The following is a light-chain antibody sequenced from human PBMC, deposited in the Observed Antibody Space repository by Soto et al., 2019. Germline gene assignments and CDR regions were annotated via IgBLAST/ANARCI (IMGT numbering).Light chain of an antibody. CDR1: QSLVYSDGNTY. CDR2: KVS. V-gene: IGKV2D-30*01. CDR3: MQGTHLC. J-gene: IGKJ4*01. Sequence: DVVMTQSPLSLPVTLGQPASISCRSSQSLVYSDGNTYLNWLQQRPGQSPRRLIYKVSNWDSGVPDRFSGSGSGTDFTLKISRVEADDVGVYYCMQGTHLCFGGGTKVEIK.